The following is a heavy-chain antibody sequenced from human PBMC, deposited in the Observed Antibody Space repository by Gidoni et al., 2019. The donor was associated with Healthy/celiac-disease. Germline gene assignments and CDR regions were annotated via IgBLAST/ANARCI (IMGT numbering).Heavy chain of an antibody. J-gene: IGHJ4*02. CDR1: RFPFGNYA. CDR3: AKEMMAMVRGVITYYFDY. CDR2: IRGSGGSK. D-gene: IGHD3-10*01. Sequence: EVQLLETGGGLVQPGGSLRLSCAASRFPFGNYAMSWVRQAPGKGLEWVSAIRGSGGSKYYADSVKGRFTISRDNSKNTLYLQMNSLRAEDTAVYYCAKEMMAMVRGVITYYFDYWGQGTLVTVSS. V-gene: IGHV3-23*01.